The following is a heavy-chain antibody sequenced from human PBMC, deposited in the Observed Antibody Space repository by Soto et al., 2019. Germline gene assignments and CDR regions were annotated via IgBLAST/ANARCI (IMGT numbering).Heavy chain of an antibody. V-gene: IGHV1-69*06. J-gene: IGHJ6*02. CDR1: GGTFSTYG. CDR2: IIPLFGTT. Sequence: QAQLVQSGAEVKKPGSSVKVSCKASGGTFSTYGISWVRLAPGQGLEWMGAIIPLFGTTKYAQKFQGRVIFTADKSTGTAYMELSSLRSEDTAISYCARDHQTYAQYYGMDVWGQGTTVTVSS. D-gene: IGHD2-2*01. CDR3: ARDHQTYAQYYGMDV.